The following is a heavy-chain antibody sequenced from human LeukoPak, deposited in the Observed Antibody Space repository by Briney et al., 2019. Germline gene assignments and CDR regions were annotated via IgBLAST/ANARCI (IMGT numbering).Heavy chain of an antibody. Sequence: ASLKVSCKASGYTFTGYFMHWVRQAPGQGLEWMGWINPNSGGTNYAQEFQGRVTMTRDTSISTAYMELSRLRCDDTAVYYCARDIWGNDYWGQGTLVSVST. CDR1: GYTFTGYF. D-gene: IGHD3-16*01. V-gene: IGHV1-2*02. J-gene: IGHJ4*02. CDR2: INPNSGGT. CDR3: ARDIWGNDY.